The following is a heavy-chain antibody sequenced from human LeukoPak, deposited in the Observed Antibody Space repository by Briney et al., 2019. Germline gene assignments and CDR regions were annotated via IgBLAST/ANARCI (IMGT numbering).Heavy chain of an antibody. CDR2: IYYSGST. CDR1: GGSISSYY. J-gene: IGHJ4*02. CDR3: ARSDSSSWSYFDY. Sequence: SETLSLTCTVSGGSISSYYWSWIRQPPGKGLEWIGYIYYSGSTNYNPSLKSRVTISVDTSKNQFSLKLSSVTAADTAVYYCARSDSSSWSYFDYWGQGTLVTVSS. D-gene: IGHD6-13*01. V-gene: IGHV4-59*01.